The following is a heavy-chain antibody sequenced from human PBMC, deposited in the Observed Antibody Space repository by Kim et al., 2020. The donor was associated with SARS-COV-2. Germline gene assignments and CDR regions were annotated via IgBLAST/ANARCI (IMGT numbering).Heavy chain of an antibody. D-gene: IGHD6-13*01. Sequence: YADSVKGRFTISRHNSKNTLYLQMNSLRTEDTAVYYCARKGYNSPYSFDYWGQGTLVTVSS. J-gene: IGHJ4*02. V-gene: IGHV3-30*01. CDR3: ARKGYNSPYSFDY.